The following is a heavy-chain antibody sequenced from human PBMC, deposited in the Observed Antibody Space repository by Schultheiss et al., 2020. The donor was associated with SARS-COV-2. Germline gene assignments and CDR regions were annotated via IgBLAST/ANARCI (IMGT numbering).Heavy chain of an antibody. D-gene: IGHD6-25*01. CDR3: ARAGAARHYYGMDV. V-gene: IGHV4-34*01. J-gene: IGHJ6*02. Sequence: SETLSLTCAVYGGSFSGYYWSWIRQPPGKGLEWIGEINHSGSTNYNPSLKSRVTISVDTSKNQFSLKLSSVTAADTAVYYCARAGAARHYYGMDVWGQGTTVTVSS. CDR1: GGSFSGYY. CDR2: INHSGST.